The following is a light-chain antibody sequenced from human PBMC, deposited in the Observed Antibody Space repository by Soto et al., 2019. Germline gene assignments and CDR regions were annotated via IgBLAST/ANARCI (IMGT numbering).Light chain of an antibody. CDR3: CSYAGSSTWV. CDR2: DVT. V-gene: IGLV2-11*01. Sequence: QSALTQPRSVSGSPGQSVTISCTGTSSDVGTYNFVSWYQQHPGKAPKLMVYDVTKRPSGVPDRFSGSKSGNTASLTISGLQAEDEADYHCCSYAGSSTWVFGGGTKLTVL. J-gene: IGLJ3*02. CDR1: SSDVGTYNF.